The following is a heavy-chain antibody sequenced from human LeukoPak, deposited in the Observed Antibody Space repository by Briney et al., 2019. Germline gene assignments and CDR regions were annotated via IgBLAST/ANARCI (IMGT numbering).Heavy chain of an antibody. V-gene: IGHV1-24*01. J-gene: IGHJ4*02. Sequence: EASVTVSCKVSGYTLTELSIHWVRQAPGKGLEWMGGYDPEDGETIYAQKLQGRVTMTEDIFTDTAYMELSSLRSEDTAVYYCATLTSNYYFDYWGQGTLVTVSS. CDR1: GYTLTELS. CDR3: ATLTSNYYFDY. CDR2: YDPEDGET.